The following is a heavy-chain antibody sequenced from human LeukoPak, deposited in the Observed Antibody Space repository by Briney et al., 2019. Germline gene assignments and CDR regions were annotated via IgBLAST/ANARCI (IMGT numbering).Heavy chain of an antibody. CDR1: GGPINSNIYY. CDR2: IYYSGST. D-gene: IGHD3-10*01. Sequence: SETLSLTCNVSGGPINSNIYYWAWVRQPPEKGLEWIGSIYYSGSTYYNPSLKSRITISVDTFRSQVSLKMRSVTAADTAVYYCARVLLWFGDFSVKAFDIWGQGTMVTVSS. V-gene: IGHV4-39*01. CDR3: ARVLLWFGDFSVKAFDI. J-gene: IGHJ3*02.